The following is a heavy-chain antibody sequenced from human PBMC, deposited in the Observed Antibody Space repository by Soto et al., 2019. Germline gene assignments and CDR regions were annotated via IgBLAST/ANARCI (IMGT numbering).Heavy chain of an antibody. V-gene: IGHV4-30-2*01. CDR1: CCSISSGGYA. J-gene: IGHJ4*02. CDR2: ISHSGST. Sequence: HLQLQESGSGLVKPSQTLSLTCAVSCCSISSGGYAWSWILQPPGKGLEWIGYISHSGSTYYNPSLKSQVTISVDRSKNQFSLKLSSVTAADTAVYFCASGSHVPHSWGQGTLVTVSS. D-gene: IGHD6-6*01. CDR3: ASGSHVPHS.